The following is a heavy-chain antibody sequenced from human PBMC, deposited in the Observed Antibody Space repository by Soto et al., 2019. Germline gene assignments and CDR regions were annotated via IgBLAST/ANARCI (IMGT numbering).Heavy chain of an antibody. V-gene: IGHV4-31*02. CDR1: GGSISSGDYY. J-gene: IGHJ4*02. CDR3: ARKKSSSWYDY. D-gene: IGHD6-13*01. CDR2: VYYSGST. Sequence: SETLSLTCTVSGGSISSGDYYWSWIRQHPGKGLEWIGYVYYSGSTFYNPSLRSRLTISIDTSKNQFYLKLSSVTAADTAVYYCARKKSSSWYDYWGQGALVTVSS.